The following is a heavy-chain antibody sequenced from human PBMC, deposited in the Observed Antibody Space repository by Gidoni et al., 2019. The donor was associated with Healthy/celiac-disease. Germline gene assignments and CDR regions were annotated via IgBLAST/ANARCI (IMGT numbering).Heavy chain of an antibody. CDR1: GGSISSSSYY. CDR2: IYYSGST. J-gene: IGHJ2*01. Sequence: QLQLQESGPVLVKPSETLSLTCTVSGGSISSSSYYWGWIRQPPGKGLEWIGSIYYSGSTYYNPSLKSRVTISVDTSKNQFSLKLSSVTAADTAVYYCAKQYSTYWYFDLWGRGTLVTVSS. D-gene: IGHD6-13*01. CDR3: AKQYSTYWYFDL. V-gene: IGHV4-39*01.